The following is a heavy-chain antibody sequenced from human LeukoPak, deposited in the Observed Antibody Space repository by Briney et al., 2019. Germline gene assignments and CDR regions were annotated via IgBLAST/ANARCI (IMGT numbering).Heavy chain of an antibody. J-gene: IGHJ4*02. CDR3: AGDRPAARSDY. CDR2: INQDGSEK. CDR1: GFTFSSYW. Sequence: GGSLRLSCAASGFTFSSYWMSWVCQAPGKGLEWVANINQDGSEKYYVDSVKGRFTISGDNAKNSLYLQMNSLRAEDTAVYYCAGDRPAARSDYWGQGTLVTVSS. V-gene: IGHV3-7*01. D-gene: IGHD6-6*01.